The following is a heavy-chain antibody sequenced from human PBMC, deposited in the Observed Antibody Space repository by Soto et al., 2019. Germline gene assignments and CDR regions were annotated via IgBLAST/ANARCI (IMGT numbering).Heavy chain of an antibody. CDR2: VNPSGGHT. J-gene: IGHJ4*02. CDR1: GDTFTEYY. Sequence: QVQLMQSGAEVKKPGASVKVSCKASGDTFTEYYIHWVRQAPGQGLEWMGTVNPSGGHTTYAQHFLGRVTLPRDTDTSPRYMELTSLASEDTAVYYCDRGAHVVVVPAALDYWGQGTLGTVSS. V-gene: IGHV1-46*01. D-gene: IGHD2-21*02. CDR3: DRGAHVVVVPAALDY.